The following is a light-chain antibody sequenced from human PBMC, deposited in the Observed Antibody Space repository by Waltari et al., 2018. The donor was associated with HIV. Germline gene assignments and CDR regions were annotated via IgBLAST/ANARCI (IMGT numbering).Light chain of an antibody. CDR1: QQIGSY. J-gene: IGKJ2*01. CDR2: GAS. V-gene: IGKV1-39*01. CDR3: QQDFTSPAT. Sequence: DIQPIHSPPNLIASMGDRVPMTCRASQQIGSYLNWYVHKPGTPPKLLIFGASTLQGGVPSRFSGGGSGTDFFLSIDSLQPEDFAIYYCQQDFTSPATFGQGTKVELK.